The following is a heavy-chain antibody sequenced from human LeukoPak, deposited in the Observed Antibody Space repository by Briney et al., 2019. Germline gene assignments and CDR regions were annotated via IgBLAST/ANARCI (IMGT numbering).Heavy chain of an antibody. D-gene: IGHD6-13*01. V-gene: IGHV3-9*01. CDR1: GFTFDDYA. Sequence: PGGSLRLSCAASGFTFDDYAMHSVRQAPGEGLEWVSGVSWNSGSRGYADSVKGRFTISRDNAQNSLYLQMNSLRAEDTAVYHCAKDGRSYSSSWESIDYWGQGTLVTVSS. CDR3: AKDGRSYSSSWESIDY. J-gene: IGHJ4*02. CDR2: VSWNSGSR.